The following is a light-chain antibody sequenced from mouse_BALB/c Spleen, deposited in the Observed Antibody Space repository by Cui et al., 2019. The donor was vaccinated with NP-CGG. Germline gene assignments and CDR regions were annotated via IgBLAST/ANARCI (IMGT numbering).Light chain of an antibody. CDR1: SRVSSSY. Sequence: ENVLTQSPSITAASLGEKVTMTCSVNSRVSSSYLHWYQQIQATSPKLCNYGTANLASGGPARFSGSGAGISYSLTISSMEAENDATYYCQQWSGYPVTFGGGTKLEIK. CDR3: QQWSGYPVT. J-gene: IGKJ2*01. V-gene: IGKV4-51*01. CDR2: GTA.